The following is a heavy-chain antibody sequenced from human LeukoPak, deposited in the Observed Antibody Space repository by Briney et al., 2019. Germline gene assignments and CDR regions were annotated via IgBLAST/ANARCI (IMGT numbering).Heavy chain of an antibody. CDR1: GFTFCTFA. CDR2: ISGGGGNS. CDR3: AKDLGKNAGLLSFGELLGWYYGMDV. D-gene: IGHD3-10*01. V-gene: IGHV3-23*01. Sequence: GGSLRLSCEASGFTFCTFAMTWVRQAPGKGLEWVSAISGGGGNSFYADSVKGRFTISRDNSKNTLDLQINSLTAEDTAVYYCAKDLGKNAGLLSFGELLGWYYGMDVWGQGTTVTASS. J-gene: IGHJ6*02.